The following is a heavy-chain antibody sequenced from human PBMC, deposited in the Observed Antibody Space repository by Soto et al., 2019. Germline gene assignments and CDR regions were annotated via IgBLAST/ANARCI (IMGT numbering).Heavy chain of an antibody. D-gene: IGHD1-26*01. V-gene: IGHV3-30*18. CDR3: AKDVVVGATTGLGDYYYYYGMDV. CDR2: ISYDGSNK. CDR1: GFTFSSYG. Sequence: GGSLRLSCAASGFTFSSYGMHWVRQAPGKGLEWVAVISYDGSNKYYADSVKGRFTISRDNSKNTLYLQMNSLRAEDTAVFYCAKDVVVGATTGLGDYYYYYGMDVWGQGTTVTVS. J-gene: IGHJ6*02.